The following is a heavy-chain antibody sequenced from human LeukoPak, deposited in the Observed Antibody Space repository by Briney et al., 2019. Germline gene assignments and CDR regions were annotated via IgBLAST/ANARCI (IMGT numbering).Heavy chain of an antibody. CDR2: VHLSGTS. Sequence: TSGTLSLTCAVSGGSILTTNWWSWVRQPPGKGLEWIGEVHLSGTSNYNPSLKSRVSMSIDKSKNQLSLKLTSVTAADTAMYYCARESGAFSPFGFWGQGTLVTVSP. CDR3: ARESGAFSPFGF. CDR1: GGSILTTNW. J-gene: IGHJ4*02. V-gene: IGHV4-4*02. D-gene: IGHD1-26*01.